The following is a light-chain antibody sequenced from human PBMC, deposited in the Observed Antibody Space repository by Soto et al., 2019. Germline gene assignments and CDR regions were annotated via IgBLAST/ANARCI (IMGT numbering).Light chain of an antibody. Sequence: ELVMTQSPATLSVSQGERATLSCRATQSVSSNLAWYQQKPGQAPRLLIYGASTRATAIPARFSGSGSGTEFTITISSLQSEDFAVYYCQQYNNWPPYTFGQGTKLEIK. CDR3: QQYNNWPPYT. CDR2: GAS. CDR1: QSVSSN. J-gene: IGKJ2*01. V-gene: IGKV3-15*01.